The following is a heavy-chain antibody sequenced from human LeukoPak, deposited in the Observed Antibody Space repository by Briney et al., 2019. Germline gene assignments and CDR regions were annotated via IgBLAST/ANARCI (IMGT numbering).Heavy chain of an antibody. V-gene: IGHV3-23*01. CDR2: ISDSGGRT. J-gene: IGHJ4*02. D-gene: IGHD3-22*01. Sequence: GGSLRLSRAVSGITLSNYGMSWVRQAPGKGLEWVAGISDSGGRTYYADSVKGRFTISRDTPKNTLYLQMNSLRAEDTAVYFCAKRGVVIRVILVGFHKEANYFDSWGQGALVSVS. CDR3: AKRGVVIRVILVGFHKEANYFDS. CDR1: GITLSNYG.